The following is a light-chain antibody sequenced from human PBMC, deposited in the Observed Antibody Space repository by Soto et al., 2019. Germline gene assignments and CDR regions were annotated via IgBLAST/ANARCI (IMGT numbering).Light chain of an antibody. CDR1: QSISSW. V-gene: IGKV1-5*03. CDR3: QQYNTYSSRT. Sequence: DIQMTQSPSTLSASVGDRVTITCRASQSISSWLAWYQQKPGKAPKLLIYKASSLESGVPSRFSGSGSGTEFTLTSSSLQPDDFATYYCQQYNTYSSRTFGQGTKGEIK. CDR2: KAS. J-gene: IGKJ1*01.